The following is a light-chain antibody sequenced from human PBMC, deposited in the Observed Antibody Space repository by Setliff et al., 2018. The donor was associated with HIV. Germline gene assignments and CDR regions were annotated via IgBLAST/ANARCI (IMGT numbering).Light chain of an antibody. V-gene: IGLV2-14*01. CDR1: SSDVGGYNY. J-gene: IGLJ3*02. Sequence: QSALAQPASVSGSPGQSITISCTGTSSDVGGYNYVSWYQQHPGKAPKLIIYEVNNRPSGVSNRFSGSKSGNTASLTISRLQAEDEADYYCSSYTSSNTLEFGGGTKVTVL. CDR2: EVN. CDR3: SSYTSSNTLE.